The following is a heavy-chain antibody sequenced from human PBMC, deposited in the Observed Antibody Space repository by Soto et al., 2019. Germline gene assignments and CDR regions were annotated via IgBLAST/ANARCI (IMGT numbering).Heavy chain of an antibody. CDR3: ARDLWGYCGTDCYPLNV. Sequence: SETLSLTCTVSGVSISGYYWGWIRQPAGKGLEWIGYMYNTGSTVYNPSFKSRVTISVDTSKNQFSLKLNSVTAADTAVYYCARDLWGYCGTDCYPLNVWGQGTTVT. V-gene: IGHV4-59*01. D-gene: IGHD2-21*02. J-gene: IGHJ6*02. CDR2: MYNTGST. CDR1: GVSISGYY.